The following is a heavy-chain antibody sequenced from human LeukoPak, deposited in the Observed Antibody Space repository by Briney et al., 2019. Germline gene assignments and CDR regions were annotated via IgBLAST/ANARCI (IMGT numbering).Heavy chain of an antibody. CDR1: GGSFSGYY. CDR3: ARGPSTYYYDSSGYYLDY. D-gene: IGHD3-22*01. J-gene: IGHJ4*02. CDR2: INHSGST. V-gene: IGHV4-34*01. Sequence: KASETLSPTCAVYGGSFSGYYWSWIRQPPGKGLEWIGEINHSGSTNYNPSLKSRVTISVDTSKNQFSLKLSSVTAADTAVYYCARGPSTYYYDSSGYYLDYWGQGTLVTVSS.